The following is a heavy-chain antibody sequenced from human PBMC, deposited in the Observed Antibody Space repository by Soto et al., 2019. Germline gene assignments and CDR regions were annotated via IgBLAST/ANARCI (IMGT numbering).Heavy chain of an antibody. J-gene: IGHJ6*02. CDR1: GYTFTSYC. CDR3: ARGGYDILTGYYSRYYSNGMDV. CDR2: MNPNSGNT. D-gene: IGHD3-9*01. V-gene: IGHV1-8*01. Sequence: ASVKVSCKASGYTFTSYCVNWVRQATGQGLEWMGWMNPNSGNTGYAQKFQGRVTMTRNTSISTAYMELSSLRSEDTAVYYCARGGYDILTGYYSRYYSNGMDVWG.